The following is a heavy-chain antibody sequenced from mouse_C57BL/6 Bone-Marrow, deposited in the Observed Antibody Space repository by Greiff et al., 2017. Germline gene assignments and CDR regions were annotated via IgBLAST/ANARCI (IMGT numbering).Heavy chain of an antibody. D-gene: IGHD2-3*01. CDR2: IYPGSGST. CDR3: ARNDGYFPWFAY. V-gene: IGHV1-55*01. CDR1: GYTFTSYW. Sequence: VKLQQPGAELVKPGASVKMSCKASGYTFTSYWITWVKQRPGQGLEWIGDIYPGSGSTNYNEKFKSKATLTVDTSSSTAYMQLSSLTSEDSAVYYCARNDGYFPWFAYWGQGTLVTVSA. J-gene: IGHJ3*01.